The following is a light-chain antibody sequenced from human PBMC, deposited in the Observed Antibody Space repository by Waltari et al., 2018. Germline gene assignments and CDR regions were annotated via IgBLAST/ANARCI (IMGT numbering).Light chain of an antibody. Sequence: DIQMTQSPSSLSASVGDRVNITCRASQTISTNLNWYQQKPGKAPKFLIYATSSLQSGVSSRFSGSGSGTDFTLTISSLQPEDFATYYCQQSFSTPRTFGQGTKVEV. J-gene: IGKJ1*01. CDR1: QTISTN. V-gene: IGKV1-39*01. CDR2: ATS. CDR3: QQSFSTPRT.